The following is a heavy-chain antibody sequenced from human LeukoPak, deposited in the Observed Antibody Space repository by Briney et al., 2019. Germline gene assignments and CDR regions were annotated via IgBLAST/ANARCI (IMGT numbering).Heavy chain of an antibody. CDR3: AKEDSGYSYGTEGY. CDR1: GFTFSSYA. CDR2: FSVSVGRT. D-gene: IGHD5-18*01. J-gene: IGHJ4*02. V-gene: IGHV3-23*01. Sequence: GGSLRLSCAASGFTFSSYAMSWVRQAPGKGVEGGSDFSVSVGRTYYADSVTAPFTTSRDNSMNTLYLQMNSLRAEDPAVYYCAKEDSGYSYGTEGYWGQGTLVTVPS.